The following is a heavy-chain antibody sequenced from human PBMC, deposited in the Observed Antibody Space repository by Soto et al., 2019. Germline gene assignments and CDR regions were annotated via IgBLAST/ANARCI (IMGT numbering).Heavy chain of an antibody. D-gene: IGHD3-9*01. CDR3: ARGASHYDILTGYY. J-gene: IGHJ4*02. CDR1: GGTFSSYA. Sequence: ASEKVSCKASGGTFSSYAISWVRQAPGQGLEWMGGIIPIFGTANYAQKFQGRVTITADESTSTAYMELSSLRSEDTAVYYCARGASHYDILTGYYWGQGTLVTVSS. V-gene: IGHV1-69*13. CDR2: IIPIFGTA.